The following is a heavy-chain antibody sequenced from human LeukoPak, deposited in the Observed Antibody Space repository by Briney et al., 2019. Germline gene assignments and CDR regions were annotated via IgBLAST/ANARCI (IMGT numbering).Heavy chain of an antibody. CDR1: GYTFTSYG. D-gene: IGHD1-26*01. CDR3: ATSARGRASGSFYGY. Sequence: GASVTVSCTASGYTFTSYGISWVRQAPGQGLEWMGWISAYNGNTDYTQKLQGRVTMTTDTSTSTAYMELRSLRSDDTAVYYCATSARGRASGSFYGYWGQGTLVTVSS. J-gene: IGHJ4*02. CDR2: ISAYNGNT. V-gene: IGHV1-18*01.